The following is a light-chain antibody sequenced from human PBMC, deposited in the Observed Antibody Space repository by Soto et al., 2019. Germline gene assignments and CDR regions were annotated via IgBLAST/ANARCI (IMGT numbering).Light chain of an antibody. CDR1: YSDIGAYNY. CDR2: EVS. CDR3: SSYTSTSTVK. V-gene: IGLV2-8*01. J-gene: IGLJ2*01. Sequence: QSALTQPPPASGSPGQSVTIPCTGTYSDIGAYNYVSWYQQRPGEAPKLIIYEVSKRPSGVPDRIFASKSGSTASLTISGLQAEDEGDYYCSSYTSTSTVKFGGGTKLTVL.